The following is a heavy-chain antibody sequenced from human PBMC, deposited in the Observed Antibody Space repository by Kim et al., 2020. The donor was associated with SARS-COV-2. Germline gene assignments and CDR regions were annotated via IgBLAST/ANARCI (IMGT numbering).Heavy chain of an antibody. Sequence: GGSLRLSCAASGFTFDDYTMHWVRQVPGKGLEWVSGISWNGGRIGYADSVKGRFTISRDNAKNSIFLQMNSLRAEDTALYYCSKDRTYDLLTGSAFECWGRGTLVTVSS. CDR3: SKDRTYDLLTGSAFEC. CDR2: ISWNGGRI. V-gene: IGHV3-9*01. J-gene: IGHJ4*02. D-gene: IGHD3-9*01. CDR1: GFTFDDYT.